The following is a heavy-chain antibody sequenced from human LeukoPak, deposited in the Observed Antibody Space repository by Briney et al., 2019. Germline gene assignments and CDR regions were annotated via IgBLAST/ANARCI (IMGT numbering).Heavy chain of an antibody. V-gene: IGHV3-23*01. CDR3: AKDHGAASGDFDY. J-gene: IGHJ4*02. CDR1: GFTFTSYV. CDR2: ISGSGDST. Sequence: GGSLRLSCAASGFTFTSYVMSWVRQAPGKGLEWVSTISGSGDSTYYADSVKGRFTISRDNSKNTVYLQMNSLTAEDTAVYYCAKDHGAASGDFDYWGQGTLVTVSS. D-gene: IGHD6-13*01.